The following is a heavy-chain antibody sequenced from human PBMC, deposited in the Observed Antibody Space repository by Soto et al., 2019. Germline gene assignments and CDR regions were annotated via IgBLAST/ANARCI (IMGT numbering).Heavy chain of an antibody. Sequence: QVQLQESGPGLVKPSQTLSLTCTVSGGSISSGDYYWSWIRQPPGKGLEWIGYIYYSGITDYNPSHEHRVTTSVDTSKNQFARKLSSVTAADTAVYYCARTGAGEQLAHRPGNYYQYYGMDVWGQGTTVTVSS. CDR2: IYYSGIT. V-gene: IGHV4-30-4*01. CDR1: GGSISSGDYY. J-gene: IGHJ6*02. D-gene: IGHD6-6*01. CDR3: ARTGAGEQLAHRPGNYYQYYGMDV.